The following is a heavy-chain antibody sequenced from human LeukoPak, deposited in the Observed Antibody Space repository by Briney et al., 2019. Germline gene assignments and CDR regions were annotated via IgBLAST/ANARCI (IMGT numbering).Heavy chain of an antibody. CDR2: ISSSDTKT. D-gene: IGHD6-25*01. V-gene: IGHV3-23*01. CDR1: GITFSSHG. Sequence: PGGSLRLSCEASGITFSSHGMSWVRQAPGKGLEWVSSISSSDTKTCYADSVKGRFTISRDNSKNTLYLRINSLRVEDTAVYYCAKDHSGANDYWGQGTLVTVSS. CDR3: AKDHSGANDY. J-gene: IGHJ4*02.